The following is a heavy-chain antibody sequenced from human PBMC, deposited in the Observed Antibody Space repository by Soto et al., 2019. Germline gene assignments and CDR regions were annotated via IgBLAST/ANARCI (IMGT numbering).Heavy chain of an antibody. CDR2: MTPERRNT. J-gene: IGHJ4*02. Sequence: QVQLVQSGAEVKEPGASVRVSCKASGYTFTSYDINWVRQATGQGLEWMGWMTPERRNTGYAQKFEGRISMTRVTSIRTAYMQLTSLRSEDTAVYYCARFVRHQLPTIDFWGQGTLVTVSS. CDR3: ARFVRHQLPTIDF. CDR1: GYTFTSYD. D-gene: IGHD2-2*01. V-gene: IGHV1-8*01.